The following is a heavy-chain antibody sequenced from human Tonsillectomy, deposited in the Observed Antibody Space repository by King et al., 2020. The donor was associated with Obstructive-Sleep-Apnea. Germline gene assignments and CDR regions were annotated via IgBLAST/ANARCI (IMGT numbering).Heavy chain of an antibody. J-gene: IGHJ6*02. V-gene: IGHV4-59*08. Sequence: VQLQESGPGLVKPSETLSLTCTVSGGSISSYYWSWIRQPPGKGLEWIGYIYYSGSTNYNPSLKSRVTISVDTSKNQFSLKLSSVTAADTAVYYCARHKLSPRGVDYYYYGMDVWGQGTTVTVSS. CDR3: ARHKLSPRGVDYYYYGMDV. CDR2: IYYSGST. D-gene: IGHD3-16*01. CDR1: GGSISSYY.